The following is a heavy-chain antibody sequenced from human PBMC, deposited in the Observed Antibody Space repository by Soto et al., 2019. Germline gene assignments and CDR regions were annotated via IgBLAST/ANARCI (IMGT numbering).Heavy chain of an antibody. V-gene: IGHV4-34*01. CDR1: GGSFSGYY. Sequence: QVQLQQWGAGLLKPSETLSLTCAVYGGSFSGYYWSWIRQPPGKGLEWIGEINHSGSTNYNPSHKSRVTISVDTSKNQFSLKLSSVTAADTAVYYCARGKGISKGLTRYWYFDLWGRGTLVTVSS. J-gene: IGHJ2*01. CDR3: ARGKGISKGLTRYWYFDL. CDR2: INHSGST. D-gene: IGHD3-3*02.